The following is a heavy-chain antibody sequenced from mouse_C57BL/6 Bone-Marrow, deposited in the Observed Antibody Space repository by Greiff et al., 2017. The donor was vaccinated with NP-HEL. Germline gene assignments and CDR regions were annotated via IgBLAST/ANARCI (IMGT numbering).Heavy chain of an antibody. V-gene: IGHV1-69*01. D-gene: IGHD2-12*01. CDR3: ARSGILRRGFAY. Sequence: QVQLQQPGAELVMPGASVKLSCKASGYTFTSYWMHWVKQRPGQGLEWIGEIDPSVSYTNYNQKFKGKSTLTVDKSSSTAYMQLSSLTSEDSAVYYCARSGILRRGFAYWGQGTLVTVSA. CDR1: GYTFTSYW. CDR2: IDPSVSYT. J-gene: IGHJ3*01.